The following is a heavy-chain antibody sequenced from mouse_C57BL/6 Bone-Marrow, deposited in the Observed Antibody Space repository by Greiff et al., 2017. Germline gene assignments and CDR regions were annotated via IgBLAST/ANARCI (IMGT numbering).Heavy chain of an antibody. V-gene: IGHV2-6*03. CDR1: GFSLTSYG. CDR2: IWSDGST. D-gene: IGHD1-1*01. J-gene: IGHJ4*01. CDR3: ARPDYYGSFPMDY. Sequence: QVQLQQPGPGLVAPSQSLSITCTVSGFSLTSYGVHWVRQPPGQGLEWLVVIWSDGSTTYNSALKSRLSISKDNSKSQVFLKMNSLQTDDTAMDDCARPDYYGSFPMDYWGQGTPVTVSS.